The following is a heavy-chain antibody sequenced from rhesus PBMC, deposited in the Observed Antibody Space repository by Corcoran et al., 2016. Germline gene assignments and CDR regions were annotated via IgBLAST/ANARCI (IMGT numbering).Heavy chain of an antibody. CDR2: IYWDDDK. V-gene: IGHV2-1*01. CDR3: ARHITSLYGLDS. CDR1: GFSLSTSGMG. Sequence: QVTLKESGPALVKPTQTLTLTCTFSGFSLSTSGMGVGGIRQPPGKTREWVAHIYWDDDKRYSTSLKSRLTISKDTSKNQVVLTMTNMDPVDTATYYCARHITSLYGLDSWGQGVVVTVSS. J-gene: IGHJ6*01. D-gene: IGHD3-16*01.